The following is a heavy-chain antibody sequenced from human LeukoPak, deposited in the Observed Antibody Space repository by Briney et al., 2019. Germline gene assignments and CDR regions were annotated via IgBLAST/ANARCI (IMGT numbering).Heavy chain of an antibody. V-gene: IGHV3-48*01. Sequence: GGSLRLSCAASGFTFSSYSMNWVRQAPGKGLEWVSYISSSRTIYYADSVKGRFTISRDNAKNSLYLQMNSLRAEDTAVYYCASLAGDIWGQGTMVTVSS. CDR3: ASLAGDI. CDR2: ISSSRTI. J-gene: IGHJ3*02. D-gene: IGHD6-19*01. CDR1: GFTFSSYS.